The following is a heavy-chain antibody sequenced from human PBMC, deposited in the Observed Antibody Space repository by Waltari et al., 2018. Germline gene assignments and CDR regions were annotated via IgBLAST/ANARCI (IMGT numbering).Heavy chain of an antibody. V-gene: IGHV4-39*01. CDR1: GGTISSIGHY. Sequence: QLQLQESGPGLVKPSETLSLACSVSGGTISSIGHYWGWIRQPPGNGLEWLGTIYYTGNIYYNSSLQSRVTLSVDTYKNQISLKLTSVTAADTAVYYCARLWPWRGSIDYWGQGTLVTVSS. D-gene: IGHD2-21*01. J-gene: IGHJ4*02. CDR2: IYYTGNI. CDR3: ARLWPWRGSIDY.